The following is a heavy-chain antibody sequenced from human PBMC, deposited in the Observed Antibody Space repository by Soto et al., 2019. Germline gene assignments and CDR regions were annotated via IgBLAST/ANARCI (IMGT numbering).Heavy chain of an antibody. D-gene: IGHD3-22*01. CDR3: ARRIRNSRGYLQARRWD. V-gene: IGHV3-11*01. Sequence: GGSLRLSCAASGFTFSDYYMSWIRQAPGKGLEWVSYISSSGSTIYYADSVKGRFTISRDNAKNSLYLQMNSLRAEDTAVYYCARRIRNSRGYLQARRWDWGQGTQVTVSS. J-gene: IGHJ4*02. CDR2: ISSSGSTI. CDR1: GFTFSDYY.